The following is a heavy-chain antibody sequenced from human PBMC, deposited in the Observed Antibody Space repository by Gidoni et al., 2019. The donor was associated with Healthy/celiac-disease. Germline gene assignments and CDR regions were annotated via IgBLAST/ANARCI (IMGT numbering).Heavy chain of an antibody. CDR1: GFTFSSYA. CDR2: ISGSGGST. Sequence: EVQLLESGGGLVQPGGSLRISCAASGFTFSSYAMSWVRQAPGKGLEWVSAISGSGGSTYYADSVKGRFTISRDNSKNTLYLQMNSLRAEDTAVYYCAKDLDYGDNYFDYWGQGTLVTVSS. CDR3: AKDLDYGDNYFDY. D-gene: IGHD4-17*01. V-gene: IGHV3-23*01. J-gene: IGHJ4*02.